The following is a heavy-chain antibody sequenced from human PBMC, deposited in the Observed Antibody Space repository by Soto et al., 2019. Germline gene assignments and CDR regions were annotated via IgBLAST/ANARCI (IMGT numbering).Heavy chain of an antibody. CDR3: ARHSRLGSSYYP. CDR2: LYYIGRT. J-gene: IGHJ3*01. CDR1: VGSISSTTYY. V-gene: IGHV4-39*01. Sequence: QLQLQESGPGLVKPSETLSLTCTVSVGSISSTTYYWGWIREPPGKGLEWIGTLYYIGRTYYNPSLQSRVTIAVDTSKNQFSLKVNFVTAGGRAVYYCARHSRLGSSYYPWGQWTMGTGSP. D-gene: IGHD3-22*01.